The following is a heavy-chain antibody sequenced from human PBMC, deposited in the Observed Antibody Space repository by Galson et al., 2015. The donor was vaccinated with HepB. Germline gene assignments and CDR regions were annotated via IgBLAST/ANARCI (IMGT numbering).Heavy chain of an antibody. V-gene: IGHV3-74*01. CDR2: INSDGNSI. CDR1: GFTLSGYW. D-gene: IGHD5-12*01. CDR3: ARENSGYGNFDY. Sequence: SLRLSCAASGFTLSGYWMHWVRQAPGKGLVWVSRINSDGNSIYYADSVKGRFTISRDNAKNTLYLQMNSLRAEDTAVYHCARENSGYGNFDYWGQGTLVTVSS. J-gene: IGHJ4*02.